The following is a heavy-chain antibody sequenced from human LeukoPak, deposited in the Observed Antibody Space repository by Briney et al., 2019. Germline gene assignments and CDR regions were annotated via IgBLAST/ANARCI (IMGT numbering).Heavy chain of an antibody. CDR3: ARPMTTVTKYYYYYYGMDV. CDR2: INHSGST. D-gene: IGHD4-11*01. Sequence: TSETLSLTCAVYGGSFSGYYWSWIRQPPGKGLEWIGEINHSGSTNYNPSLKSRVTISVDTSKNQFSLKLSSVTAADTAVYYCARPMTTVTKYYYYYYGMDVWGQGTTVTVSS. V-gene: IGHV4-34*01. J-gene: IGHJ6*02. CDR1: GGSFSGYY.